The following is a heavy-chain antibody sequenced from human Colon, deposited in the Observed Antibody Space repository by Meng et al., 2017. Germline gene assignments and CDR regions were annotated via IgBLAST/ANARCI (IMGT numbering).Heavy chain of an antibody. V-gene: IGHV3-23*01. Sequence: GGSLRLSCAASGFTFRSYAMSWVRQAPGKGLEWVAAFSGSGGSTYYADSVKGRCTISRDNSKNTLYLQMNGLRAEDTAVYYCANKRAKLLGFGPRMDVWGQGTTVTVSS. CDR1: GFTFRSYA. CDR3: ANKRAKLLGFGPRMDV. D-gene: IGHD3-10*01. CDR2: FSGSGGST. J-gene: IGHJ6*02.